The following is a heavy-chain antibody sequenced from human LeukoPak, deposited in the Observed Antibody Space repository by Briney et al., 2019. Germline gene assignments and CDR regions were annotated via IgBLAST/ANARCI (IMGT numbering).Heavy chain of an antibody. V-gene: IGHV3-7*01. CDR1: GFTFSRYW. CDR3: ATGLYYFDY. D-gene: IGHD3-9*01. CDR2: IKQEGSEK. Sequence: GGTLRLSCAASGFTFSRYWMSWVRQAPGKGLEWVANIKQEGSEKYYVDSVKGRFTISRDNAKNSLYLQMNSLRAEDTAVYYCATGLYYFDYWGQGTLVTVSS. J-gene: IGHJ4*02.